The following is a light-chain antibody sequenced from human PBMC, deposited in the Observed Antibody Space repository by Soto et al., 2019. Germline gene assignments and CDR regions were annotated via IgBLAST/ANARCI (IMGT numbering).Light chain of an antibody. CDR1: SSNIRNNY. Sequence: QSVLTQPPSVSAAPGRKVTISCSGSSSNIRNNYVSWFQQLPGTAPKLLIYDSNKRPSGIPDRLSGSKSGTSATLGITGLQTGDEADYYCGTWDSSLSAYVFGTGTKVTV. V-gene: IGLV1-51*01. J-gene: IGLJ1*01. CDR3: GTWDSSLSAYV. CDR2: DSN.